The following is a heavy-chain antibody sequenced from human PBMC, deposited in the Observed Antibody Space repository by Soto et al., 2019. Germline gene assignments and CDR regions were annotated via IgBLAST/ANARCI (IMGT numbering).Heavy chain of an antibody. V-gene: IGHV1-8*02. CDR1: WYTLTTYY. CDR2: MDPNSGST. Sequence: APVKVSRKAFWYTLTTYYKDLVRQAPGQGLEWLGWMDPNSGSTGYAQNFQGRITMTRNISRNTAHMELSSLQSEDTAVYYCARERKFDFWRKGLDVWGQGTTVTVSS. CDR3: ARERKFDFWRKGLDV. J-gene: IGHJ6*02. D-gene: IGHD3-3*01.